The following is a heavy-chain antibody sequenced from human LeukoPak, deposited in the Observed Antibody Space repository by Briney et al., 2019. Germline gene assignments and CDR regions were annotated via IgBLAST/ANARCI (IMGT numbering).Heavy chain of an antibody. CDR1: GFSFSDHW. Sequence: GGSLRLSCAASGFSFSDHWLDWVRQAPGKGLEWVAHIKGDGSQKYYVDSVKGRFTISRDNAKTSLYLQMDSLRAEDTAVYYCARSLPYDAAGGAFDIWGQGTMVTVSS. V-gene: IGHV3-7*03. CDR2: IKGDGSQK. CDR3: ARSLPYDAAGGAFDI. J-gene: IGHJ3*02. D-gene: IGHD3-22*01.